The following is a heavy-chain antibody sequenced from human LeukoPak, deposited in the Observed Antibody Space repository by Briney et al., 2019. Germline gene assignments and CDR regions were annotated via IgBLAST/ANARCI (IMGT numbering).Heavy chain of an antibody. CDR3: ARALYDSSGYCLDY. J-gene: IGHJ4*02. Sequence: GRSLRLSCAASGFTFSSYAMHWVRQAPGKGLEWVAVISYDGSNKYYADSVKGRFTISRDNSKNTLYLQMNSLRAEDTAVYYCARALYDSSGYCLDYWGQGTLVTVSS. CDR1: GFTFSSYA. V-gene: IGHV3-30*04. D-gene: IGHD3-22*01. CDR2: ISYDGSNK.